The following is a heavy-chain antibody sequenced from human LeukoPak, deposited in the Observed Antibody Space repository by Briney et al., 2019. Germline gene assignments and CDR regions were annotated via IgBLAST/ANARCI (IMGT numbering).Heavy chain of an antibody. CDR3: ADLGSRD. CDR2: IKDDGSDK. V-gene: IGHV3-7*01. D-gene: IGHD3-16*01. CDR1: GFTFSSAW. J-gene: IGHJ4*02. Sequence: GGSLRLSCAASGFTFSSAWMTWVRQAPGKGLEWVATIKDDGSDKYYVDSVKGRFTISRDNTKKSLWLQMNSLRVEDTAMYYCADLGSRDWGQGTLVTVSS.